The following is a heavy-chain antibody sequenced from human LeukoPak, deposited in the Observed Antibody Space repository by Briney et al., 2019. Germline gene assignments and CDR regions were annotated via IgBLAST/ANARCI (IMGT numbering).Heavy chain of an antibody. J-gene: IGHJ3*02. Sequence: SETLSLTCAVYGGSLSGYYWSWIRQPPGKGLEWIGYIYYSGSTNYNPSLKSRVTISVDTSKNQFSLELTSVTAADTAVYYCARGFYSGSLFHDAFDIWGQGTMVTVSS. D-gene: IGHD6-13*01. V-gene: IGHV4-59*01. CDR2: IYYSGST. CDR3: ARGFYSGSLFHDAFDI. CDR1: GGSLSGYY.